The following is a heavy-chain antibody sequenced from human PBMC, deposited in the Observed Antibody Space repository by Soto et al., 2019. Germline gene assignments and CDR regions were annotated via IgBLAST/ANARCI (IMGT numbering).Heavy chain of an antibody. CDR3: ARDGYSYGYYYYYGMDV. V-gene: IGHV1-69*13. J-gene: IGHJ6*02. Sequence: ASVKVSCKASGGTFSSYAISWVRQAPGQGLEWMGGIIPIFGTANYAQKFQGRVTITADESTSTAYMELSSLRSEDTAVYYCARDGYSYGYYYYYGMDVWGQGTTVTVSS. CDR1: GGTFSSYA. CDR2: IIPIFGTA. D-gene: IGHD5-18*01.